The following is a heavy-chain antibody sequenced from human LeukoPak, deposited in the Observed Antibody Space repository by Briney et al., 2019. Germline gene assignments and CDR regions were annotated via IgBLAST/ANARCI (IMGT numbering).Heavy chain of an antibody. CDR2: IRSSSTTI. Sequence: GGSLRLSREASGFTFSNYSMNWVRQAPGKGLEWVSYIRSSSTTIYYADSVKGRFTISRDNAKNSLYLQMNSLRAEDTAVYYCARGRSHYWGQGTLVTVSS. CDR3: ARGRSHY. J-gene: IGHJ4*02. V-gene: IGHV3-48*04. D-gene: IGHD3-16*01. CDR1: GFTFSNYS.